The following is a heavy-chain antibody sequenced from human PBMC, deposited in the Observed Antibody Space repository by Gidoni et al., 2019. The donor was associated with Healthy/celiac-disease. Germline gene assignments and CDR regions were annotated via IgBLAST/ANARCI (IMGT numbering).Heavy chain of an antibody. D-gene: IGHD3-3*01. V-gene: IGHV3-66*01. J-gene: IGHJ6*02. CDR3: ARNSDFWSGYYYGMDV. CDR2: IYSGGST. Sequence: EVQLVESGGGLVQPGGSLRLSCAASGFTVSSNYMSWVRQAPGKGLEWVSVIYSGGSTYYADSVNGRFTISRDNSKNTLYLQMNSLRAEDTAVYYCARNSDFWSGYYYGMDVWGQGTTVTVSS. CDR1: GFTVSSNY.